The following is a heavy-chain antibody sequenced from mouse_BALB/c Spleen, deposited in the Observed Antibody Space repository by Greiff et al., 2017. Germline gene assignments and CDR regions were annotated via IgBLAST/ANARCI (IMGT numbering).Heavy chain of an antibody. CDR2: INPGSGGT. Sequence: QVQLKESGAELVRPGTSVKVSCKASGYAFTNYLIEWVKQRPGQGLEWIGVINPGSGGTNYNEKFKGKATLTADKSSSTAYMQLSSLTSDDSAVYFCARGYYGNFDVWGAGTTVTVSS. CDR1: GYAFTNYL. CDR3: ARGYYGNFDV. J-gene: IGHJ1*01. D-gene: IGHD2-1*01. V-gene: IGHV1-54*03.